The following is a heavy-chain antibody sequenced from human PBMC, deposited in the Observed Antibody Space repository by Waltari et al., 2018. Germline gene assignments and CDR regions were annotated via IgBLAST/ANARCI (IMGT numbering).Heavy chain of an antibody. V-gene: IGHV3-23*01. D-gene: IGHD6-19*01. J-gene: IGHJ4*02. CDR1: GFIFSSYA. CDR2: SSGNGGSR. Sequence: EVQLLESGGGLVQPGGSLRLSCVAAGFIFSSYAMSWVRQAPGEGLGWVSGSSGNGGSRNYAVSVKGRFTNTRHNSQNTLYLHMNILRAEDAAVYYCANTPLKHWLEYYFDYWGQGTLVTVSS. CDR3: ANTPLKHWLEYYFDY.